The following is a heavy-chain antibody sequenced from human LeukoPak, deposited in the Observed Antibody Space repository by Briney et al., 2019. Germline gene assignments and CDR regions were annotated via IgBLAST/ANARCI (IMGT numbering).Heavy chain of an antibody. CDR3: AKSDGPGGYSYGYLPRDY. J-gene: IGHJ4*02. V-gene: IGHV3-23*01. CDR2: ISGSGSST. Sequence: GGSLRLSCAASGFTFSSYAMSWVRQAPGKGLEWVSAISGSGSSTYYADSVKGRFTISRDNSKNTLYLQMNSLRAEDTAVYYCAKSDGPGGYSYGYLPRDYWGQGTLVTVSS. CDR1: GFTFSSYA. D-gene: IGHD5-18*01.